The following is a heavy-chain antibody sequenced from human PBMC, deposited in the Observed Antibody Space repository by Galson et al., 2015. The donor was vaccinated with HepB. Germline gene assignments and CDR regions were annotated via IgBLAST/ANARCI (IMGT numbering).Heavy chain of an antibody. CDR2: ISESGVII. D-gene: IGHD6-25*01. J-gene: IGHJ5*02. CDR3: AKSGFTRGWPGGLFDP. V-gene: IGHV3-23*01. CDR1: GFPFSDYP. Sequence: SLRLSCAASGFPFSDYPMNWVRQAPGRGLEWVSGISESGVIIYYADSVKGRFTLSRDNSENTLYLQMNSLRVDDTAVYYCAKSGFTRGWPGGLFDPRGPGTLVTFFS.